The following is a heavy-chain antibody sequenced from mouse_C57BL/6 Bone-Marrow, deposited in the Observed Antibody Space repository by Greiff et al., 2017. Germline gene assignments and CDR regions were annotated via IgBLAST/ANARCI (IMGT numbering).Heavy chain of an antibody. D-gene: IGHD2-3*01. J-gene: IGHJ3*01. CDR1: GFNIKDYY. Sequence: EVQLQQSGAELVRPGASVKLSCTASGFNIKDYYMHWVKQRPEQGLEWIGRIDPEDGDTEYAPKFQGKATMTADTSSNTDYLQLSCLTSEDTAVYYCTTEGYYPWFAYWGQGTLVTVSA. CDR3: TTEGYYPWFAY. V-gene: IGHV14-1*01. CDR2: IDPEDGDT.